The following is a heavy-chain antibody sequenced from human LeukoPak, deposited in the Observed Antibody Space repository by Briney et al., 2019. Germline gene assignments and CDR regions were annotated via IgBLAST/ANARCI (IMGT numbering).Heavy chain of an antibody. CDR1: GFTFSSYE. CDR2: ISSSGSTI. J-gene: IGHJ6*04. CDR3: AELGITMIGGV. V-gene: IGHV3-48*03. D-gene: IGHD3-10*02. Sequence: GGSLRLSCAASGFTFSSYEMNWVRQAPGKGLEWVSYISSSGSTIYYADSVKGRFTISRDNAKNSLYLLMNSLRAEDTAVYYCAELGITMIGGVWGKGTTVTISS.